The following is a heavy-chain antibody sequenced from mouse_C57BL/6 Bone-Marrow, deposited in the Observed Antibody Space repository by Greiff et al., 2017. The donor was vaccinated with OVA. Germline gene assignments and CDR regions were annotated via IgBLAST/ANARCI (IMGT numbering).Heavy chain of an antibody. Sequence: ESGPGLVKPSQSLSLTCSVTGYSITSGYYWNWIRQFPGNKLEWMGYISYDGSNNYNPSLKNRISITRDTSKNQFFLKLNSVTTEDTATYYCARDPYYYVSRYWYFDVWGTGTTVTVSS. D-gene: IGHD1-1*01. CDR3: ARDPYYYVSRYWYFDV. CDR2: ISYDGSN. CDR1: GYSITSGYY. J-gene: IGHJ1*03. V-gene: IGHV3-6*01.